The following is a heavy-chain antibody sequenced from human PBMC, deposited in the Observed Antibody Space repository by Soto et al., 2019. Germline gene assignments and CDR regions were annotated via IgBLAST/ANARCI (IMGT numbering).Heavy chain of an antibody. CDR2: IYYDGSV. V-gene: IGHV4-39*02. Sequence: SETLSLTCTVSGGAIRNSIYYWGWIRQPPGKGLEWIGTIYYDGSVAYSPSLKSRVTLSVDTSRNHFTVKINSVTAADRAVYFFATGGSGWYGPDYVMEVLVQGTTVTVSS. CDR1: GGAIRNSIYY. D-gene: IGHD6-19*01. J-gene: IGHJ6*02. CDR3: ATGGSGWYGPDYVMEV.